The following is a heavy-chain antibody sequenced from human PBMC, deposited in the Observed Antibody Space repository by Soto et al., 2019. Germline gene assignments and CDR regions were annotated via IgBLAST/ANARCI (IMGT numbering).Heavy chain of an antibody. CDR2: IYHSGST. V-gene: IGHV4-4*02. CDR1: GGSISSSNW. CDR3: ARGHLYYYDSSGCYFDY. J-gene: IGHJ4*02. Sequence: QVQLQESGPGLVKPSGTLSLTCAVSGGSISSSNWWSWVRQPPGKGLEWIGEIYHSGSTNYNPSLKSLVTISVDKSKNQFSLKLSSVTAADTAVYYCARGHLYYYDSSGCYFDYWGQGTLVTVSS. D-gene: IGHD3-22*01.